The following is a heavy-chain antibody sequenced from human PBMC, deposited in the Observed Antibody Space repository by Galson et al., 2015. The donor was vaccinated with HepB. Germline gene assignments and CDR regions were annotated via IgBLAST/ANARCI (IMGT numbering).Heavy chain of an antibody. CDR1: GFTFSTCN. D-gene: IGHD2-21*01. CDR3: AREARVCDGDRCNPGISGFDI. Sequence: SLRLSCAASGFTFSTCNMNWVRQGPGKGLEWVSSISSGTTDIHYADSVKGRFTISRDNAKNSLYLQMNSLRAEDTAVYYCAREARVCDGDRCNPGISGFDIWGQGTLVTVT. CDR2: ISSGTTDI. J-gene: IGHJ3*02. V-gene: IGHV3-21*01.